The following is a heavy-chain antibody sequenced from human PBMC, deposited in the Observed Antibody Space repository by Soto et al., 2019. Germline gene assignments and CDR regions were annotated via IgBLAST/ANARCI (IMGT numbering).Heavy chain of an antibody. CDR2: LNAGNGNT. CDR1: GYTFTSYA. V-gene: IGHV1-3*01. Sequence: QVQLVQSGAEVKKPGASVKISCKTSGYTFTSYALHWVRQAPGQRLEWMGWLNAGNGNTKYSQKFQGRVIITRDTSASTAYMELRSLRSEDTAVYYCARDSGGMDVWGQGTTVTVSS. CDR3: ARDSGGMDV. J-gene: IGHJ6*02.